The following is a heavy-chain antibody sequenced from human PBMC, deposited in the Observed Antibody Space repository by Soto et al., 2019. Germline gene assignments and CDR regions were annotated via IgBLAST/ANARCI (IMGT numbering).Heavy chain of an antibody. D-gene: IGHD3-3*01. V-gene: IGHV3-53*01. J-gene: IGHJ6*02. Sequence: RRLSCAASGFTVSSNYMSWVRQAPGKGLEWVSVIYSGGSTYYADSVKGRFTISRDNSKNTLYLQMNSLRAEDTAVYYCARAEAYYDFWSGYDYYYYGMDVWGQGTTVTVSS. CDR2: IYSGGST. CDR1: GFTVSSNY. CDR3: ARAEAYYDFWSGYDYYYYGMDV.